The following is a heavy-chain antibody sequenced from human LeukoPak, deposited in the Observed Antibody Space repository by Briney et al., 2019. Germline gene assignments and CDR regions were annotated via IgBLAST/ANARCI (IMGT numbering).Heavy chain of an antibody. D-gene: IGHD6-19*01. J-gene: IGHJ4*02. CDR3: ARESQWLAYLDY. Sequence: SETLSLTCTVSGGSISNYYWSWIRQPAGKGLEWIGRIYTSGSTTYNPSLKSRVTMSVDTSKNQFSLKLSSVTAADTAVYYCARESQWLAYLDYWGQGTLVTVSS. V-gene: IGHV4-4*07. CDR1: GGSISNYY. CDR2: IYTSGST.